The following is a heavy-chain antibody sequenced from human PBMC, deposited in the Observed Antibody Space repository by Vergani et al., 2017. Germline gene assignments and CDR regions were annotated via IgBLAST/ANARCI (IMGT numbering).Heavy chain of an antibody. J-gene: IGHJ5*02. V-gene: IGHV4-59*01. D-gene: IGHD4-17*01. Sequence: QVQLQESGPGLVKPSQTLSLTCTVSGGSISSYYWSWIRQPPGKGLEWIGYIYYSGSTNYNPSLKSRVTISVDTSKNQFSLKLSSVTAADTAVYYCARSYGDHGGNWFDPWGQGTLVTVSS. CDR1: GGSISSYY. CDR2: IYYSGST. CDR3: ARSYGDHGGNWFDP.